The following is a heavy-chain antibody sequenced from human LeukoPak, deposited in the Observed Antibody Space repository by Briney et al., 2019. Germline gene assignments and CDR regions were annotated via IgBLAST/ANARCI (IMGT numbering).Heavy chain of an antibody. CDR3: ARDLRFRTHDY. CDR2: IYHSGST. Sequence: SETLSLTCAASGGSFSGYSWSWIRQPPGKGLDWIGEIYHSGSTKYNPSLKSRVTIPEDTSKNQFSQKLSSVTAADTAVYYCARDLRFRTHDYWGQGTLVTVSS. CDR1: GGSFSGYS. J-gene: IGHJ4*02. D-gene: IGHD3-3*01. V-gene: IGHV4-34*01.